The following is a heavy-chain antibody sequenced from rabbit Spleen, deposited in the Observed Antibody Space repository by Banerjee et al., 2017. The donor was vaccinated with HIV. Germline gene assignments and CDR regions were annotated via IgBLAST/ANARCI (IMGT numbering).Heavy chain of an antibody. CDR1: GFSFSSNW. D-gene: IGHD4-1*01. V-gene: IGHV1S45*01. CDR2: IDTSDGDT. Sequence: LEESGGGLVKPGGTLTLTCTVSGFSFSSNWICWVRQAPGKGLEWIACIDTSDGDTDYANWPKGRFTISKASSTTVTLKMTSLTDADTATYFCARNLAGAIGWNFYLWGQGTLVTVS. CDR3: ARNLAGAIGWNFYL. J-gene: IGHJ3*01.